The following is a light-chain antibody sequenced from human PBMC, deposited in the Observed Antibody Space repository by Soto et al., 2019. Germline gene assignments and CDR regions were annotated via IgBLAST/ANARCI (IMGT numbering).Light chain of an antibody. Sequence: DIQMTQSPSTLSASVGDRVTITCGASQSISSWLAWYQQKPGKAPKLLIYKASSLESGVPSRFSGSGSGTEFTLTISSLQPEDFATFYCQQSYNIPITFGQGTRLEIK. J-gene: IGKJ5*01. CDR2: KAS. CDR1: QSISSW. CDR3: QQSYNIPIT. V-gene: IGKV1-5*03.